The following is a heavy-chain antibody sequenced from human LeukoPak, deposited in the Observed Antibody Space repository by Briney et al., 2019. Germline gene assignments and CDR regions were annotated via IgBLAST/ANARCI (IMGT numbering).Heavy chain of an antibody. CDR1: GFTFSSYT. CDR2: ISGSNSYI. J-gene: IGHJ4*02. CDR3: ARALTTLTYEGY. V-gene: IGHV3-21*01. D-gene: IGHD1-1*01. Sequence: TGGSLRLSCAASGFTFSSYTMHWIRQAPGKGLEWVSSISGSNSYIFYADSVKGRFTVSRDNAKDSLYLQMNSLRAEDTAVYYCARALTTLTYEGYWGQGTLVTVSS.